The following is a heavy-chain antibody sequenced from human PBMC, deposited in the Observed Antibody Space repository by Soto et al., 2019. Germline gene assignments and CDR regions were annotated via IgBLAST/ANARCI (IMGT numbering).Heavy chain of an antibody. CDR2: MNPDSGNT. D-gene: IGHD6-25*01. V-gene: IGHV1-8*01. J-gene: IGHJ6*03. Sequence: QEQLVQSGAEVKKPGAPVKVSCKASGYTFSNYNINWVRQASGQGLEWMEWMNPDSGNTGYAEKCQGRVTMTRNRSIITAYMELSGLRSEDTAVYYCAREAASDPSFYYHYMDVWGKGTTVTVSS. CDR3: AREAASDPSFYYHYMDV. CDR1: GYTFSNYN.